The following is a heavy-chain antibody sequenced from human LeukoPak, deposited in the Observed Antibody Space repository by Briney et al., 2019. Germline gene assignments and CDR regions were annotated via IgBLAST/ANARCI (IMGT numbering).Heavy chain of an antibody. J-gene: IGHJ4*02. D-gene: IGHD5-12*01. Sequence: GGSLRLSCAASGFSVGGYWMHWVRQGPGMGLVWVSRINSDGSSISYADSVKGRFSISRDNAKNTLYLQMNSLRTEDTAVYYCTRGASGYGNFDYWGQGTLVTVSS. V-gene: IGHV3-74*01. CDR3: TRGASGYGNFDY. CDR1: GFSVGGYW. CDR2: INSDGSSI.